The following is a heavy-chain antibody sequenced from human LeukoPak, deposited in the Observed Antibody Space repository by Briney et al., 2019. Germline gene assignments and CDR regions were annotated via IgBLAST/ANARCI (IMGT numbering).Heavy chain of an antibody. CDR3: ARDSAAAAVYYFDY. Sequence: PGRSLRLSCAASGFSFSNYAMHWVRQTPGEGLVWVAVISTDGRDKHYADSVKGRFGISRDNSKSTLYLQMNSLRAEDTAVYYCARDSAAAAVYYFDYWGQGTLVTVSS. J-gene: IGHJ4*02. CDR1: GFSFSNYA. CDR2: ISTDGRDK. V-gene: IGHV3-30*09. D-gene: IGHD6-13*01.